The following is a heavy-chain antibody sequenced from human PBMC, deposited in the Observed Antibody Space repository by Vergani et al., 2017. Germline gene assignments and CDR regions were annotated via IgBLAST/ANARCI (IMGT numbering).Heavy chain of an antibody. V-gene: IGHV4-59*01. CDR1: GGSISSYY. D-gene: IGHD6-19*01. Sequence: QVQLQESGPGLVKPSETLSLTCTVSGGSISSYYWSWIRQPPGKGLEWIGYIYYSGSTNYNPSLKSRVTISVDTSKNQFSLKLSSVTAADTAVYYCASIIAVAGHGAFDIWGQGTIVTVSS. J-gene: IGHJ3*02. CDR3: ASIIAVAGHGAFDI. CDR2: IYYSGST.